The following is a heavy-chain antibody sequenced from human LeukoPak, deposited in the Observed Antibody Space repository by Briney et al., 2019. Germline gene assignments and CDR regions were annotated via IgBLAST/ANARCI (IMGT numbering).Heavy chain of an antibody. CDR3: ARVGNRVTMVRGGCWRGAFDI. D-gene: IGHD3-10*01. CDR1: GGSISSGGYS. V-gene: IGHV4-30-2*01. CDR2: IYHSGST. J-gene: IGHJ3*02. Sequence: SQTLSLTCAVSGGSISSGGYSWSWIRQPPGKGLEWIGYIYHSGSTYYNPSLKSRVTISVDRSKNQFSLKLSSVTAADTAVYYCARVGNRVTMVRGGCWRGAFDIWGQGTMVTVSS.